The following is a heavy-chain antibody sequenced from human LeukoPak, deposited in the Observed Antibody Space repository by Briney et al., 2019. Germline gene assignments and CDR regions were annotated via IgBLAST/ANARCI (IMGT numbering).Heavy chain of an antibody. CDR3: ARVYGDYGENYFDY. CDR1: GFTLNTHG. J-gene: IGHJ4*02. V-gene: IGHV3-30*02. CDR2: IQFDGSKI. D-gene: IGHD4-17*01. Sequence: GGSLRLSCVASGFTLNTHGMHWVRQAPGKGLEWVAFIQFDGSKIDYADSVKGRFTISRDNSENTLYLQINSLRAEDTAVYYCARVYGDYGENYFDYWGQGTLVTVSS.